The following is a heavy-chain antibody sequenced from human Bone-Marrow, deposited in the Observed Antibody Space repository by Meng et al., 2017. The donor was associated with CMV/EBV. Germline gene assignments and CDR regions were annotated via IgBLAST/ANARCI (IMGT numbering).Heavy chain of an antibody. J-gene: IGHJ6*02. Sequence: GESLKISCAASGFTFSSYWMSWVRQAPGKGLEWVANIKQDGSEKYYVDSVKGRFTISRDNAKNSLYLQMNSLRAEDTAVYYCARENYDILTGWDYYYYGMDVWGQGTTVTVSS. V-gene: IGHV3-7*03. CDR1: GFTFSSYW. CDR2: IKQDGSEK. D-gene: IGHD3-9*01. CDR3: ARENYDILTGWDYYYYGMDV.